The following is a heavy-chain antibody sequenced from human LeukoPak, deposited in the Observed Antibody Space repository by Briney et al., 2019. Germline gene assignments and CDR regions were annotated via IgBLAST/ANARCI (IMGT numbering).Heavy chain of an antibody. V-gene: IGHV3-43*02. J-gene: IGHJ4*02. Sequence: GGSLRLSCAASRFTFDDYAMHWVRQAPGKGLEWVSFISWDGGSTYYADSVKGRFTISRDNTKNSLYLQMNSLKTEDTALYYCAIDIGRGGWRFDYWGQGTMVTVSS. D-gene: IGHD6-19*01. CDR3: AIDIGRGGWRFDY. CDR1: RFTFDDYA. CDR2: ISWDGGST.